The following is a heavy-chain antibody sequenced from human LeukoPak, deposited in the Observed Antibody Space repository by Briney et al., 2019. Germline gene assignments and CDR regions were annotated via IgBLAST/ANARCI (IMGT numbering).Heavy chain of an antibody. J-gene: IGHJ4*02. CDR2: ISAYNGNT. Sequence: ASVKVSCKASGYTFTSYGISWVRQAPGQGLEWMGWISAYNGNTNYAQKLQGRVTMTTDTSTSTAYMELRGLRSDDTAVYYCARDGRYCSRTSCYTRSDYWGQGTLVTVSS. D-gene: IGHD2-2*02. CDR3: ARDGRYCSRTSCYTRSDY. V-gene: IGHV1-18*01. CDR1: GYTFTSYG.